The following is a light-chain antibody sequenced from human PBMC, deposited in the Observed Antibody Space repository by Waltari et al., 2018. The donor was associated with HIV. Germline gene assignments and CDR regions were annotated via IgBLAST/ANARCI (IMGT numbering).Light chain of an antibody. CDR1: PTGRQR. CDR2: YDT. CDR3: QVWDSATDHVL. J-gene: IGLJ2*01. V-gene: IGLV3-21*04. Sequence: PQPPSVSVAPGEPATIPCGAIPTGRQRVPWYQQKAGQAPVVVMSYDTDRPAGIAERFSGFNSGHSATLIISRVGAGDEADYYCQVWDSATDHVLFGGGTRLTVL.